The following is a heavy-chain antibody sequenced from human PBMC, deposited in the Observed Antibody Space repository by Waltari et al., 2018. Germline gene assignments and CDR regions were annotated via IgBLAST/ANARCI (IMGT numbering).Heavy chain of an antibody. CDR2: ISNSGAS. D-gene: IGHD1-1*01. CDR3: AKRPDWKSVFDH. CDR1: GFSIKNTQSY. V-gene: IGHV4-39*02. J-gene: IGHJ4*01. Sequence: QLLLQESGPGLVKPSETLSLTCNVSGFSIKNTQSYWAWIRQPSGKGLEWLGGISNSGASYYNPSLTSRVTMSVDTSKNLLSLRLTSVTAAETALYYCAKRPDWKSVFDHWGHGTLVTVSS.